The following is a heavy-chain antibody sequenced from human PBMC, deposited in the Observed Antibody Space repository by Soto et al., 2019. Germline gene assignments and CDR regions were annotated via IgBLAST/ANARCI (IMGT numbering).Heavy chain of an antibody. CDR1: GFIVSSNY. Sequence: EVQLVESGGGLVQPGGSLRLSCAASGFIVSSNYMSWVRQAPGKGLEWVSVIYSGGSTYHADSVRGRFTLSRENSKNTLYLQMTSLRAEDTAVYYCARVRDGDYGPVYFDYWGQGALVTVSS. D-gene: IGHD4-17*01. CDR3: ARVRDGDYGPVYFDY. V-gene: IGHV3-66*01. CDR2: IYSGGST. J-gene: IGHJ4*02.